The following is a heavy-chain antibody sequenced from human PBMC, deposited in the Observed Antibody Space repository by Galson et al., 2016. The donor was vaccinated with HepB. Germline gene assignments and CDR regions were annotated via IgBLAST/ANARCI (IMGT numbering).Heavy chain of an antibody. CDR2: IIPIFGTA. CDR3: ARGYTSGWYWFDP. CDR1: GVTFSIYA. D-gene: IGHD6-19*01. Sequence: SVKVSCKASGVTFSIYAISWVRQAPGQGLEWMGGIIPIFGTANYAQTFQGRVTITADKSTSTAYLELTSLRSEDTAVYYCARGYTSGWYWFDPWGQGTLVTVSS. J-gene: IGHJ5*02. V-gene: IGHV1-69*06.